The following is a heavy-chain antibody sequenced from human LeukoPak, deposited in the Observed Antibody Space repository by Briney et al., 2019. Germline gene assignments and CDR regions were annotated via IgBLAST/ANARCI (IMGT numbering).Heavy chain of an antibody. CDR2: IYYSGST. Sequence: SETLSLTCTVSGGSISSYYWSWIRQPPGKGLEWIGYIYYSGSTNYNPSLKSRVTISVDTSKNQFSLELSSVTAADTAVYYCARVNGSWFGEPRFRFDPWGQGTLVTVSS. CDR3: ARVNGSWFGEPRFRFDP. V-gene: IGHV4-59*01. D-gene: IGHD3-10*01. J-gene: IGHJ5*02. CDR1: GGSISSYY.